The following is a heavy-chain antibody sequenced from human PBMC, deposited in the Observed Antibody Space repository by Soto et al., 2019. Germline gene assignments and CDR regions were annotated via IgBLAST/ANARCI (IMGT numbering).Heavy chain of an antibody. CDR3: ARGAGDY. CDR2: ISGYNGNT. D-gene: IGHD6-19*01. J-gene: IGHJ4*02. CDR1: GYSFTTYD. Sequence: QVQLVQSGGEVKMPGASVTVSCKASGYSFTTYDINWVRQAPGQGLEWMGWISGYNGNTNYAQKVQGRVTMTTDTSTSTAYMELRSLTSDDTAVYYWARGAGDYWGQGTLVTVSS. V-gene: IGHV1-18*01.